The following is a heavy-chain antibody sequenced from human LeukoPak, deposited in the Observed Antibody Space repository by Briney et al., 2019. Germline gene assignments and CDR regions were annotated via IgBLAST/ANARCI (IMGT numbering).Heavy chain of an antibody. V-gene: IGHV4-4*07. Sequence: SETLSLTCTVSGGSISSYYWSWIRQPAGKGLEWIGRIYTSGSTNYNPSLKSRVTMSVDTSKNQFSLKLSSVTAADTAVYYCAKAMSSSWYSNYYYGMDVWGQGTTVTVSS. D-gene: IGHD6-13*01. J-gene: IGHJ6*02. CDR2: IYTSGST. CDR3: AKAMSSSWYSNYYYGMDV. CDR1: GGSISSYY.